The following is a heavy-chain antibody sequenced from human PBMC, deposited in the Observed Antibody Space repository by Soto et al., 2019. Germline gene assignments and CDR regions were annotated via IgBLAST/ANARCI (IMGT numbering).Heavy chain of an antibody. CDR3: ARDETVIRGVIKRGGGLDL. CDR2: IIPLFGST. J-gene: IGHJ6*02. CDR1: GATFTKYT. D-gene: IGHD3-10*01. V-gene: IGHV1-69*19. Sequence: QVQLVQSGSEAKMPGSSVTVSCKAYGATFTKYTFNWVRQAPGQGLEWMGGIIPLFGSTNYAERFQGRLTVTTNESTGTVFMELSSLTSDDTAIYYCARDETVIRGVIKRGGGLDLWGQGTTVIVSS.